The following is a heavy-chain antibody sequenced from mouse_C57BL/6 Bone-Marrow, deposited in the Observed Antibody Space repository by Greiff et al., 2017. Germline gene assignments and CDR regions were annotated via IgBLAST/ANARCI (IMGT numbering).Heavy chain of an antibody. J-gene: IGHJ4*01. D-gene: IGHD3-3*01. CDR2: ISNGGGST. V-gene: IGHV5-12*01. CDR3: ASRDGYAMDY. CDR1: GFTFSDYY. Sequence: EVKLMESGGGLVQPGGSLKLSCAASGFTFSDYYMYWVRQTPEKRLEWVAYISNGGGSTYYPDTVKGRFTISRDNAKNTLYLQMSRLKSEDTAMYYCASRDGYAMDYWGQGTSVTVSS.